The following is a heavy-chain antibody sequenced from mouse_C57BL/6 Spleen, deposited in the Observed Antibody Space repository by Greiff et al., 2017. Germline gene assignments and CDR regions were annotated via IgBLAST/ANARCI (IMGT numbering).Heavy chain of an antibody. D-gene: IGHD2-2*01. CDR3: ARAMVRRAMDD. CDR2: ISSGGSYT. J-gene: IGHJ4*01. Sequence: EVMLVESGGDLVKPGGSLKLSCAASGFTFSSYGMSWVRQTPDKRLECVATISSGGSYTSYPDSVKGRFTISRDNAKNTLYLQMSSLKSEDTAMYYCARAMVRRAMDDWGQGTSVTVSS. V-gene: IGHV5-6*01. CDR1: GFTFSSYG.